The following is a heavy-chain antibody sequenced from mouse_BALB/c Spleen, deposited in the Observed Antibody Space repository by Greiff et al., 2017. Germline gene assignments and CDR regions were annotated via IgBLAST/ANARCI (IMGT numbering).Heavy chain of an antibody. CDR2: IRLKSNNYAT. J-gene: IGHJ4*01. CDR1: GFTFSNYW. CDR3: TRKRYEGDY. V-gene: IGHV6-6*02. Sequence: EVKLMESGGGLVQPGGSMKLSCVASGFTFSNYWMNWVRQSPEKGLEWVAEIRLKSNNYATHYAESVKGRFTISRDDSKSSVYLQMNNLRAEDTGIYYCTRKRYEGDYWGQGTSVTVSS. D-gene: IGHD2-14*01.